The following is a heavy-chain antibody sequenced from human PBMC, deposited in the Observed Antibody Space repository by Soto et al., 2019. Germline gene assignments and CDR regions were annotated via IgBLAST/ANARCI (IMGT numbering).Heavy chain of an antibody. V-gene: IGHV1-69*13. D-gene: IGHD3-3*01. CDR3: ARARDDYLEWLPIDH. CDR1: GGTFSSYA. Sequence: SVKVSCKASGGTFSSYAISWVRQAPGQGLEWMGGIIPIFGTANYAQKFQGRVTITADESTSTAYMELSSLRSEDTAVYCCARARDDYLEWLPIDHWGQGTLVTVS. CDR2: IIPIFGTA. J-gene: IGHJ4*02.